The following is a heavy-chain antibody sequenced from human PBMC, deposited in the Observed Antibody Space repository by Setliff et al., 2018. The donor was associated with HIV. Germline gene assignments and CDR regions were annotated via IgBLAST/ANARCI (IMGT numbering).Heavy chain of an antibody. V-gene: IGHV4-31*03. CDR1: GGSISSGGYY. CDR3: ARDDPDCSGGSCPFDY. J-gene: IGHJ4*02. Sequence: SETLSLTCTVSGGSISSGGYYWSWIRQHPGKGLEWIGYIYYSGSTYYNPSLKSRVTISIDTSKNQFSLKLSSVTAADTAVYYCARDDPDCSGGSCPFDYWGQGTLVTVSS. CDR2: IYYSGST. D-gene: IGHD2-15*01.